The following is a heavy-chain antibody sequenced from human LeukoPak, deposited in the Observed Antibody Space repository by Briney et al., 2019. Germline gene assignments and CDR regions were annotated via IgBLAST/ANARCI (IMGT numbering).Heavy chain of an antibody. V-gene: IGHV3-48*03. CDR1: GFTFSSYE. CDR2: ISSSGSTI. CDR3: ARGSTIFGVVTTFDY. D-gene: IGHD3-3*01. J-gene: IGHJ4*02. Sequence: GGSLRLSCAASGFTFSSYEMNWVRQAPGKGLEWVSYISSSGSTIYYADPVKGRFTISRDNAKNSLYLQMNSLRAEDTAVYYCARGSTIFGVVTTFDYWGQGTLVTVSS.